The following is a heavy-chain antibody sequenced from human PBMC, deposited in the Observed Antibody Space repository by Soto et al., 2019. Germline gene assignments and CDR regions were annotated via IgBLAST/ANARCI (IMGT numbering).Heavy chain of an antibody. D-gene: IGHD6-19*01. Sequence: GSLRLSCAASGFTFSDYYMSWIRQAPGKGLEWVSYISSSSSYTNYADSVKGRFTISRDNAKNSLYLQMNSLRAEDTAVYYCARDWAVAGTELYYYGMDVWGQGTTVTVSS. V-gene: IGHV3-11*06. CDR3: ARDWAVAGTELYYYGMDV. CDR2: ISSSSSYT. CDR1: GFTFSDYY. J-gene: IGHJ6*02.